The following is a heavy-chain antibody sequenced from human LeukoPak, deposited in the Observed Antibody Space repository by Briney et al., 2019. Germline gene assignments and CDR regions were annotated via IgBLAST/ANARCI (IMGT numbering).Heavy chain of an antibody. Sequence: GGSLRLSCAASGFTFSSYEMNWVRQAPGKGLEWVSYISSSGSTIYYADSMKGRFTISRDNAKNSLYLQMNSLRAEDTAVYYCARGGGDPIGHNYFDSSGYYPNDYWGQGTLVTVSS. CDR3: ARGGGDPIGHNYFDSSGYYPNDY. D-gene: IGHD3-22*01. V-gene: IGHV3-48*03. CDR2: ISSSGSTI. CDR1: GFTFSSYE. J-gene: IGHJ4*02.